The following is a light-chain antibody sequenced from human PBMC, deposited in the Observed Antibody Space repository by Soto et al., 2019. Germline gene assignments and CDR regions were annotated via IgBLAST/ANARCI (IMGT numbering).Light chain of an antibody. CDR2: DVS. J-gene: IGKJ1*01. CDR1: QNIGSW. V-gene: IGKV1-5*01. CDR3: HRHRNWRSSWT. Sequence: DIQMTQCPSTLSASVGDRVTITCRASQNIGSWWPCHQQKPGRAPKVLMYDVSNLETGVPSRFSGSGCGTELALTLTSRKPEHVAFSYCHRHRNWRSSWTFGQGTKVDIK.